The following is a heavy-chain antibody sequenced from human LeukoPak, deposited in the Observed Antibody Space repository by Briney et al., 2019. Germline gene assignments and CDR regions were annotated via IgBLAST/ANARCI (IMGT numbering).Heavy chain of an antibody. CDR2: INHSGST. Sequence: KPSETLSLTCAVYGGSFSGYYWSWIRQPPGKGLEWIGEINHSGSTNYNPSLKSRVTISVDTSKNQFSLKLSSVTAADTAVYYCARASGYYYRYYFDYWGQGTLVTVSS. D-gene: IGHD3-22*01. J-gene: IGHJ4*02. CDR1: GGSFSGYY. CDR3: ARASGYYYRYYFDY. V-gene: IGHV4-34*01.